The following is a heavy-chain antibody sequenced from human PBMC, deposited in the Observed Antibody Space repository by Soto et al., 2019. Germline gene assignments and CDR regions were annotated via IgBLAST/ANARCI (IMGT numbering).Heavy chain of an antibody. CDR1: GFTFSSTA. V-gene: IGHV3-30-3*01. CDR2: ISHDGSNK. Sequence: QVQLVESGGGVVQPGRSLRLSCAASGFTFSSTAMHWVRQSPGKGLEWVAVISHDGSNKYNADSVKGRFTISRDNSKNTLFLKMNSLRAEDTAVYYCARDEGTCRPLDYWGQGTLVTVSS. J-gene: IGHJ4*02. CDR3: ARDEGTCRPLDY.